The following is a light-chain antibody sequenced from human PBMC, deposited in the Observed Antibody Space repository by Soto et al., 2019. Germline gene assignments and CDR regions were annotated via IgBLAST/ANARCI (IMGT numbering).Light chain of an antibody. V-gene: IGKV3-15*01. Sequence: EIVLTQSPGTLSLSPGERATLSCRASQSVSRYLAWYQQKPGQAPRLLIYDTSTRATGIPARFSGSGSGTEFTLTISSLQSEDFAVYYCQQYSNWPPITFGQGTRLEIK. CDR3: QQYSNWPPIT. CDR2: DTS. CDR1: QSVSRY. J-gene: IGKJ5*01.